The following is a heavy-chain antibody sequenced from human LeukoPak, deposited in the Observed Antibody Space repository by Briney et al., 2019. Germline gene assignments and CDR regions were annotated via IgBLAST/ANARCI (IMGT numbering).Heavy chain of an antibody. Sequence: GGSLRLSCAASGFTFSSYGMHWVRQAPGKGLEWVAVIWYDGSNKYYADSVKGRFTISRDNSKNTLYLQMNSLRAEDTAAYYCARDPSEYSSVYYFDYWGQGTLVTVSS. CDR2: IWYDGSNK. CDR1: GFTFSSYG. CDR3: ARDPSEYSSVYYFDY. J-gene: IGHJ4*02. V-gene: IGHV3-33*01. D-gene: IGHD6-6*01.